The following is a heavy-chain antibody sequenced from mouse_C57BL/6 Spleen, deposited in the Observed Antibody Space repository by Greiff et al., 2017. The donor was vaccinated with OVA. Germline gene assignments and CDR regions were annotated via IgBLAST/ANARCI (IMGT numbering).Heavy chain of an antibody. V-gene: IGHV1-18*01. Sequence: VQLQQSGPELVKPGASVKIPCKASGYTFTDYNMDWVKQSHGKSLEWIGDINPNNGGTIYNQKFKGKATLTVDKSSSTAYMELRSLTSEDTAVYYWARGGYYGSSRDWYFDVWGTGTTVTVSS. J-gene: IGHJ1*03. CDR2: INPNNGGT. CDR3: ARGGYYGSSRDWYFDV. D-gene: IGHD1-1*01. CDR1: GYTFTDYN.